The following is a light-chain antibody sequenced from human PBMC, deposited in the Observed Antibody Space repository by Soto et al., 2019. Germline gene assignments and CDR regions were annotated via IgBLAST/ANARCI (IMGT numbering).Light chain of an antibody. J-gene: IGLJ1*01. CDR2: EVS. Sequence: QSVLTQPASVSWSPGQSITISCTGTSSDVGSYNLVSWYQQHPGKAPKLMIYEVSKRPSGVSNRFSGSKSGNTASLTISGLQAEDEADYYCCSYAGSSIFYVFGTGTKVTVL. CDR3: CSYAGSSIFYV. CDR1: SSDVGSYNL. V-gene: IGLV2-23*02.